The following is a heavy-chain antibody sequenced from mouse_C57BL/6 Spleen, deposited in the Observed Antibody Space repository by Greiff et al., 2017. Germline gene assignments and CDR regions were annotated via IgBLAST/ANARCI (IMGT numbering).Heavy chain of an antibody. CDR2: IYPGSGST. CDR1: GYTFTSYW. CDR3: AIYYSNYNAMDY. D-gene: IGHD2-5*01. J-gene: IGHJ4*01. Sequence: QVQLQQSGAELVKPGASVKMSCKASGYTFTSYWITWVKQRPGQGLEWIGDIYPGSGSTNYNEKFKSKATLTVDTSSSTAYMQLSSLTSEDSAVYYCAIYYSNYNAMDYWGQGTSVTVSS. V-gene: IGHV1-55*01.